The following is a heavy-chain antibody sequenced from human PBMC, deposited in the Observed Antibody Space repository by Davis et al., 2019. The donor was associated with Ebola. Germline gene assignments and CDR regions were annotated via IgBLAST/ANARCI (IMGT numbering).Heavy chain of an antibody. D-gene: IGHD3-22*01. CDR1: GYTFTSYA. CDR2: INAGNGNT. V-gene: IGHV1-3*01. J-gene: IGHJ4*02. CDR3: AEDEGRSGYYLFDY. Sequence: ASVKVSCKASGYTFTSYAMHWVRQAPGQRLEWMGWINAGNGNTKYSQKFQGRVTITRDTSASTAYMELSSLRSEDTAVYYCAEDEGRSGYYLFDYWGQGTLVTVSS.